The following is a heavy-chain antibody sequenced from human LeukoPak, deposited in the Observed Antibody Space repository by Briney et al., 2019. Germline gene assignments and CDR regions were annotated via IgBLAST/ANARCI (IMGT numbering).Heavy chain of an antibody. CDR3: ARGLCSSTSCYQGPFDY. J-gene: IGHJ4*02. Sequence: GGSLRLSCAASGFTFSDYYMSWIRQAPGKGLEWVSYISSSGSTIYYADSVKGRFTISRDNAKNSLYLQMNSLRAEDTAVYYCARGLCSSTSCYQGPFDYWGQGMLVTVSS. V-gene: IGHV3-11*01. D-gene: IGHD2-2*01. CDR2: ISSSGSTI. CDR1: GFTFSDYY.